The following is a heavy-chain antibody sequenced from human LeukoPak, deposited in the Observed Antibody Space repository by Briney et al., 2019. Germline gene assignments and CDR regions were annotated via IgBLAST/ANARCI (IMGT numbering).Heavy chain of an antibody. CDR3: ARSYYDFWSGYGY. CDR2: IYYSGST. CDR1: GGSFSGYY. Sequence: SETLSLTCAVYGGSFSGYYWSWIRQPPGKGLEWIGYIYYSGSTYYNPSLKSRVTISVDTSKNQFSLKLSSVTAADTAVYYCARSYYDFWSGYGYWGQGTLVTVSS. V-gene: IGHV4-30-4*08. J-gene: IGHJ4*02. D-gene: IGHD3-3*01.